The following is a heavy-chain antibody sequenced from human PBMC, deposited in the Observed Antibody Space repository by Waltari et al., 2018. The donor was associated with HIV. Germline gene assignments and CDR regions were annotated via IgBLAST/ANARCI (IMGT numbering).Heavy chain of an antibody. V-gene: IGHV3-23*01. CDR2: ISGKDETT. CDR1: GFTFSGYG. D-gene: IGHD2-15*01. Sequence: EVQLLESGGGLVQPGGSLRLSCAASGFTFSGYGMTWVRQAPGKGLEWVSGISGKDETTYYADSVKGRFTISRDNSKNTLYLQMNSLRVEDTAIYYCACAIGGLYFDPWGRGTLVTVSS. J-gene: IGHJ2*01. CDR3: ACAIGGLYFDP.